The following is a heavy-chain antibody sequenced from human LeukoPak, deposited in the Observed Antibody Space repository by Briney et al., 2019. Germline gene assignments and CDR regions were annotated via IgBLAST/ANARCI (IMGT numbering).Heavy chain of an antibody. CDR3: ARTTMVRGTYYMDV. J-gene: IGHJ6*03. CDR1: GGSFSGYH. D-gene: IGHD3-10*01. Sequence: SETLSLTCAVYGGSFSGYHWSWIRQPPGKGLEWIGEINHGGSTSYNPSLKTRVIISVDTSKNQFSLKLSSVTAADTAVYYCARTTMVRGTYYMDVWGKGTTVTISS. CDR2: INHGGST. V-gene: IGHV4-34*01.